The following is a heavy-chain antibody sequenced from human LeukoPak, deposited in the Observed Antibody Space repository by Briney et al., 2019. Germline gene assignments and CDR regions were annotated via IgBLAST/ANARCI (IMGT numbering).Heavy chain of an antibody. CDR2: FDPADGEP. J-gene: IGHJ4*02. Sequence: GASVKVSCEVSGYMFTELPIHWVRQTPAKGLEWMGGFDPADGEPVYAQNFKDRLTMTEDTSTETAYMNLRSLGSEDTAVYYCAAGPDCSSTSCLFEFWGQGTLVTVSS. CDR1: GYMFTELP. D-gene: IGHD2-2*01. V-gene: IGHV1-24*01. CDR3: AAGPDCSSTSCLFEF.